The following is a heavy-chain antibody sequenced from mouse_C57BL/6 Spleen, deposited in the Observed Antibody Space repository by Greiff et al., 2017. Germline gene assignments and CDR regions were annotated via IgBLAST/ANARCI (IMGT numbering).Heavy chain of an antibody. CDR2: ISNGGGST. CDR3: ARHEEGSWFAY. D-gene: IGHD1-1*01. J-gene: IGHJ3*01. CDR1: GFTFSDYY. Sequence: EVHLVESGGGLVQPGGSLKLSCAASGFTFSDYYMYWVRQTPEKRLEWVAYISNGGGSTYYPDTVKGRFTISRDNAKNTLYLQMSRLKSEDTAMYYCARHEEGSWFAYWGQGTLVTVSA. V-gene: IGHV5-12*01.